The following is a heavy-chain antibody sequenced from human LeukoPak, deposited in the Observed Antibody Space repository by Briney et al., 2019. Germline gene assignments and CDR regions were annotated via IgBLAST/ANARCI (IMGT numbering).Heavy chain of an antibody. V-gene: IGHV3-23*01. CDR2: ISGSGGTT. D-gene: IGHD3-3*01. CDR3: ARGPYYDFWSGYYLYGMDV. CDR1: GFTFSTYA. J-gene: IGHJ6*02. Sequence: PGGSLRLSCAASGFTFSTYAMSWVRQAPGKGLEWVSAISGSGGTTYYADSVKGRFTISRDNSKNTLYLQMNSLRAEDTAVYYCARGPYYDFWSGYYLYGMDVWGQGTTVTVSS.